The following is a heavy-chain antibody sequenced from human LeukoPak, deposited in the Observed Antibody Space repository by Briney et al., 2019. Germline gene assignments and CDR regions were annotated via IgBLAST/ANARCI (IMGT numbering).Heavy chain of an antibody. D-gene: IGHD2-2*01. Sequence: TPSETLSLTCAVYGVSFSGYYWSWVRQPPGRGLEWVGQINHSGSTNYNPSRQSRVTISVNTSNNQFSLKLSSVTAADTAVYYCARGRPKLVPAAMRHFDYWGQGTLVTVSS. V-gene: IGHV4-34*01. CDR1: GVSFSGYY. CDR3: ARGRPKLVPAAMRHFDY. CDR2: INHSGST. J-gene: IGHJ4*02.